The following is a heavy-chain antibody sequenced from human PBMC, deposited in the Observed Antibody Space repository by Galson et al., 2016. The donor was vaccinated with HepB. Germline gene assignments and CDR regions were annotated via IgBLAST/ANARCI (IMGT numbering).Heavy chain of an antibody. Sequence: SVKVSCKASGYTFTGYYMHWVRQAPGQGLEWMGWINPNSGGTNYAQKFQGRVTMTRDTSISTAYMELSRLRSDDTAVYYCARDGAGKTGTTDYFDYWGQGTLVTVSS. CDR1: GYTFTGYY. CDR2: INPNSGGT. CDR3: ARDGAGKTGTTDYFDY. D-gene: IGHD1-7*01. J-gene: IGHJ4*02. V-gene: IGHV1-2*02.